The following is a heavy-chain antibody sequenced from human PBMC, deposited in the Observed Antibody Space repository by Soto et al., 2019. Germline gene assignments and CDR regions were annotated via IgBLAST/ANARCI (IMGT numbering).Heavy chain of an antibody. CDR2: ISWNSGSI. CDR3: AKDSLGLIAVAGSFDY. Sequence: GGSLRLSCAASGFTFDDYAMHWVRQAPGKGLEWVSGISWNSGSIGYADSVKGRFTISRDNAKNSLYLQMNSLRAEDTALYYCAKDSLGLIAVAGSFDYWGQGTLVTVSS. V-gene: IGHV3-9*01. CDR1: GFTFDDYA. J-gene: IGHJ4*02. D-gene: IGHD6-19*01.